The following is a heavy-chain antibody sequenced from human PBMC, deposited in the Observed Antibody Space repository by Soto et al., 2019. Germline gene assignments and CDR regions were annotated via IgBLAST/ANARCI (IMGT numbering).Heavy chain of an antibody. Sequence: QVQLVESGGGLVKPGGSLRLSCAASGFTFSDYYMSWIRQAPGKGLEWVSYISSSSTYTNYADSVKGRFTISRDNAKKALYLQRNSLRAEDTAVYYCARDHHRYSGYDYVDYWGQGTLFTVSS. J-gene: IGHJ4*02. CDR3: ARDHHRYSGYDYVDY. D-gene: IGHD5-12*01. CDR1: GFTFSDYY. V-gene: IGHV3-11*05. CDR2: ISSSSTYT.